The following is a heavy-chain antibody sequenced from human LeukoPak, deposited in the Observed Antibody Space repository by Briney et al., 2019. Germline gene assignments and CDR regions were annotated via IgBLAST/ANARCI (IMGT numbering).Heavy chain of an antibody. V-gene: IGHV3-43*02. CDR3: VKEPHYYDRSGYF. CDR1: GFTFDDYA. CDR2: IGGDGGST. J-gene: IGHJ4*02. Sequence: QAGGSLRLSCAASGFTFDDYAMHWVRQAPGKGLEWVSLIGGDGGSTYYADSVKGRFTISRDNSKNSLFLQMKSLRTDDTALYYCVKEPHYYDRSGYFWGQGTPVTVSS. D-gene: IGHD3-22*01.